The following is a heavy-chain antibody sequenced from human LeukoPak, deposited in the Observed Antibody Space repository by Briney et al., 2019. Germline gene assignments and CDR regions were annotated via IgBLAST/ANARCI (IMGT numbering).Heavy chain of an antibody. D-gene: IGHD3-22*01. J-gene: IGHJ4*02. V-gene: IGHV3-23*01. CDR1: GFTFSNAW. Sequence: GGSLRLSCAASGFTFSNAWMSWVRQAPGKGLEWVSAIWGRDGSTYYADSVKGRFSISRDNSKNTVSLQMDSLRAEDTAQYYCAKGGDYFDTSGYYYEGYFDYWGQGTLVTVSS. CDR3: AKGGDYFDTSGYYYEGYFDY. CDR2: IWGRDGST.